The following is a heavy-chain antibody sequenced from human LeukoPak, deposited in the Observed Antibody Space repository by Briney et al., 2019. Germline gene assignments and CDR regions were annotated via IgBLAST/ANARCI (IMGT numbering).Heavy chain of an antibody. D-gene: IGHD3-22*01. CDR2: INGDGSDT. CDR1: GFTFSNHW. V-gene: IGHV3-74*01. J-gene: IGHJ4*02. Sequence: GGSLRLSCAASGFTFSNHWMHWARQAPGKGLEWVSIINGDGSDTRYADSVKGRFTISRDSAKNTLFLQMNSLRAEDTALYYCAKDGNYYDSSGYYSWGQGTLVTVSS. CDR3: AKDGNYYDSSGYYS.